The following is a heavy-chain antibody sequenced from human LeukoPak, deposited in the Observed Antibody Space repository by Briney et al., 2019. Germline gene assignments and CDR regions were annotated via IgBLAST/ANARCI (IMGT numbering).Heavy chain of an antibody. CDR1: GFTFSSYG. CDR3: AILVVQETDDAFDI. V-gene: IGHV3-30*03. J-gene: IGHJ3*02. D-gene: IGHD2-15*01. Sequence: GRSLRLSCAASGFTFSSYGMHWVRQAPGKGLEWVAVISYDGSNKYYADSVKGRFTISRDNSENTLYLQMNSLRAEDTAVYYCAILVVQETDDAFDIWGQGTMVTVSS. CDR2: ISYDGSNK.